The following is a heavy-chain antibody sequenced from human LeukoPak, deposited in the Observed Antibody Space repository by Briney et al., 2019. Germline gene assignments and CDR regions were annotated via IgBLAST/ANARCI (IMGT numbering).Heavy chain of an antibody. V-gene: IGHV4-59*01. D-gene: IGHD3-22*01. J-gene: IGHJ3*02. CDR2: IYSSGST. CDR1: GGSISSYH. Sequence: SETLSLTCTVSGGSISSYHWSWIRQPPGKGLESIGYIYSSGSTHYNPSLKSRVNISVDTSKNQFSLKLSSVTAADTAVYYCARTRNYYDSSGFYYEGDAFDIWGQGTMVTVSS. CDR3: ARTRNYYDSSGFYYEGDAFDI.